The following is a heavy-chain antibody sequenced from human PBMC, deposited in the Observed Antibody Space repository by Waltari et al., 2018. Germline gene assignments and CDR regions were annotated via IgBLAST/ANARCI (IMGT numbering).Heavy chain of an antibody. V-gene: IGHV3-23*04. J-gene: IGHJ4*02. CDR2: ISGSGGST. CDR3: AKAAGTTGGYYFDY. CDR1: GFTFSSYA. D-gene: IGHD1-7*01. Sequence: VQLVQSGAEVKKPGSSVKVSCKASGFTFSSYAMSWVRQAPGKGLEWVSAISGSGGSTSYADSVKGRFTISRDNSKNTLYLQMNSLRAEDTAVYYCAKAAGTTGGYYFDYWGQGTLVTVSS.